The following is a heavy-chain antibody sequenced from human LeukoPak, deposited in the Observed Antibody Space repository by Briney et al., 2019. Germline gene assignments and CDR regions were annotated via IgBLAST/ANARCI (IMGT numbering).Heavy chain of an antibody. Sequence: SGGSLRLSCAASGFTFSSHGMSWVRQAPGKGLEWVSTISGSGDYTYYADSVKGRFTISRDNSKNTLYLQMNSLRAEDTAIYYCAKLTYGSGTYGAFDSWGQGTLVTVSS. CDR2: ISGSGDYT. J-gene: IGHJ4*02. CDR3: AKLTYGSGTYGAFDS. CDR1: GFTFSSHG. V-gene: IGHV3-23*01. D-gene: IGHD3-10*01.